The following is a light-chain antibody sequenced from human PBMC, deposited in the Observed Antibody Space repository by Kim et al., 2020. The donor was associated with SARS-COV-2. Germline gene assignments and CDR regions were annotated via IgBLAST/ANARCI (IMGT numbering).Light chain of an antibody. V-gene: IGLV3-19*01. CDR1: SLRNYY. J-gene: IGLJ2*01. CDR3: ASRDTSGDHVV. Sequence: SSELTQDPAVSVALGQTVRLTCQGDSLRNYYATWYQQRPGQAPLPVLFGKHNRPSGIPDRFSGSASGNTASLTITGAQAEDEADYYCASRDTSGDHVVFGGGTKVTVL. CDR2: GKH.